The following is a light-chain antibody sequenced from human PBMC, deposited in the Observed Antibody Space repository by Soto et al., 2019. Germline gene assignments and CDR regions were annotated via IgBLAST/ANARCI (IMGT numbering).Light chain of an antibody. J-gene: IGKJ4*01. CDR3: QQRSNWPPLT. CDR1: QSVNSY. V-gene: IGKV3-11*01. CDR2: DAS. Sequence: EIVLTQSPATLSLSPGERATLSCRASQSVNSYLAWYQQKPGQAPRLLIYDASNRATGIPARFSGSGSGTDFTLTISSPEPEDFAVYYCQQRSNWPPLTFGGETKVEIK.